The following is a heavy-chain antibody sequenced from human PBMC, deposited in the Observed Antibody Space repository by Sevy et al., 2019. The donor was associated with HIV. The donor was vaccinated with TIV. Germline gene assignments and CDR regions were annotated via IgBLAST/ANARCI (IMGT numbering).Heavy chain of an antibody. CDR2: ISGSGGST. CDR3: AKDSGSSGYCFDY. CDR1: GFTFSSYA. D-gene: IGHD3-22*01. V-gene: IGHV3-23*01. Sequence: GGSLRLSCAASGFTFSSYAMSWVRQAPGKGLEWVSAISGSGGSTYYADSVKGRFTISRDNSKNTLYLQMNSLRAEDTAIYYCAKDSGSSGYCFDYWGQGTLVTVSS. J-gene: IGHJ4*02.